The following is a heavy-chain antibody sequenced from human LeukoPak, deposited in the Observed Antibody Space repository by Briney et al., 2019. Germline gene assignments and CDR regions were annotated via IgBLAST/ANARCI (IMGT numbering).Heavy chain of an antibody. D-gene: IGHD1-1*01. CDR2: IKQDGSDK. V-gene: IGHV3-7*01. CDR3: ARLTGTTGFDY. J-gene: IGHJ4*02. Sequence: XKXRXGGANIKQDGSDKYYVDSVKGGFTISRDNAKNSLYLQLNSLRADDTAVYYCARLTGTTGFDYWGQGTLVTVSS.